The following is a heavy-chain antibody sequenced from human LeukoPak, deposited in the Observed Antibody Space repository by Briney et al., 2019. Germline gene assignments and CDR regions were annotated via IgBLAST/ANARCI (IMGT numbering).Heavy chain of an antibody. CDR1: GFTFSTYA. CDR3: ARDAISGWYGKYFDY. V-gene: IGHV3-23*01. CDR2: IRGSGGSA. D-gene: IGHD6-19*01. J-gene: IGHJ4*02. Sequence: GGSLRLSCAASGFTFSTYAMNWVRQAPGKGLEWGSTIRGSGGSAYYADSVEGRFTISRDNSKNTLYLQISSLRAEDTAVYYCARDAISGWYGKYFDYWGQGTLVTGSS.